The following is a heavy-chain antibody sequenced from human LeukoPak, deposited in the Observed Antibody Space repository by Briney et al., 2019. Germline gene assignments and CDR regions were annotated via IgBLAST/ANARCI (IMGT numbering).Heavy chain of an antibody. V-gene: IGHV1-69*04. CDR2: IIHILGIA. D-gene: IGHD1-26*01. CDR1: GGTFSSYA. CDR3: ASNDFYPYWSRMVGDAFDI. Sequence: GASVKVSCKASGGTFSSYAMSWVRQAAGQGLEWMGRIIHILGIANYAQKLQGRVTITADKSTSTAYMDLSSLRSEDTAVYYCASNDFYPYWSRMVGDAFDIWGQGTMVTVSS. J-gene: IGHJ3*02.